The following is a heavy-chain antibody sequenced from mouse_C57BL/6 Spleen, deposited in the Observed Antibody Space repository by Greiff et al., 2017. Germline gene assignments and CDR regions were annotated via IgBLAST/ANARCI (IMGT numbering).Heavy chain of an antibody. J-gene: IGHJ2*01. CDR2: IYPSDSET. V-gene: IGHV1-61*01. Sequence: QVQLQQPGAELVRPGSSVKLSCKASGYTFTSYWMDWVKQRPGQGLEWIGNIYPSDSETHYNQKFKDKATLTVDKSSSTAYMQLSSLTSEASAVYYWARGGGWYFDYWGQGTTLTVSS. D-gene: IGHD3-3*01. CDR3: ARGGGWYFDY. CDR1: GYTFTSYW.